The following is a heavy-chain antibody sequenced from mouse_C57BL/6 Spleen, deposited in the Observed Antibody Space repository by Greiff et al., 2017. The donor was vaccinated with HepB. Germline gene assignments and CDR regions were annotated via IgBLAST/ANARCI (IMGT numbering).Heavy chain of an antibody. CDR3: VKAVSSGSSYTWFAY. Sequence: EVQLVESGGGLVQPGASLRLSCAASGFTFNDYHMSWVRQPPGKAPEWLALIRNKANGYATEYTASVKGRFTIPRDNSQNILYLQMNTLRAEDSATYYCVKAVSSGSSYTWFAYWGQGTLVTVSA. CDR2: IRNKANGYAT. D-gene: IGHD1-1*01. CDR1: GFTFNDYH. V-gene: IGHV7-4*01. J-gene: IGHJ3*01.